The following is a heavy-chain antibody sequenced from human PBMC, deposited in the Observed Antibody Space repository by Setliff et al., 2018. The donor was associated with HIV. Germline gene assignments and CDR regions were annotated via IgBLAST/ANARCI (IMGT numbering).Heavy chain of an antibody. V-gene: IGHV4-38-2*02. CDR3: ARAMRGVVVTNMFYYYRIEV. CDR1: GYSISSGYY. J-gene: IGHJ6*02. Sequence: SETLSLTCTVSGYSISSGYYWGWIRQPPGKGLEWIGSIYHSGSTYYNPSLKSRVTISVDTSKNQFSLKLSSVTAADTAVYYCARAMRGVVVTNMFYYYRIEVRGQGTTVTVSS. CDR2: IYHSGST. D-gene: IGHD2-21*02.